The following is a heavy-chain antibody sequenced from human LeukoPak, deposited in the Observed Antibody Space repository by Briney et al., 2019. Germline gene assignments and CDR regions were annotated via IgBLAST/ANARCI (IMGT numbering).Heavy chain of an antibody. CDR1: GGTFSSYA. CDR3: SGSKPHDAFDI. Sequence: GASVKVSCKASGGTFSSYAISWVRQAPGQGLEWMGGIIPIFGTANYAQKFQGRVTITADKSTSTAYMELSSPRSEDTAVYYCSGSKPHDAFDIWGQGTMVTVSS. J-gene: IGHJ3*02. V-gene: IGHV1-69*06. CDR2: IIPIFGTA. D-gene: IGHD1-26*01.